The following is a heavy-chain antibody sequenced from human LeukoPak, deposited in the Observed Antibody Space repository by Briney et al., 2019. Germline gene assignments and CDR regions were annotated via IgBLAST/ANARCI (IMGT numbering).Heavy chain of an antibody. CDR3: ARVHSGYDFFDY. CDR2: ISSSGSTI. Sequence: QSGGSLSLFCAASGFTFSSYDMNWVRQAPGKGLEWVSYISSSGSTIYYADSVKGRFTISRDNAKNSLYLQMNSLRAEDTAVYYRARVHSGYDFFDYWGQGPLITVSS. CDR1: GFTFSSYD. V-gene: IGHV3-48*03. J-gene: IGHJ4*02. D-gene: IGHD5-12*01.